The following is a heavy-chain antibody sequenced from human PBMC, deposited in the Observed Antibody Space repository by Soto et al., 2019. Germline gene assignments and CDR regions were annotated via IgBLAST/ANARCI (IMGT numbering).Heavy chain of an antibody. CDR3: AKEHGWVIPQGFDY. CDR1: GFTFSSYG. CDR2: ISYDGSNK. V-gene: IGHV3-30*18. J-gene: IGHJ4*02. D-gene: IGHD6-13*01. Sequence: QVQLVESGGGVVQPGRSLRLSCAASGFTFSSYGMHWVRQAPGKGLEWVAVISYDGSNKYYADSVKGRFTISRDNSKNTLYLQMNSLRAEDTAVYYCAKEHGWVIPQGFDYWGQGTLVTVSS.